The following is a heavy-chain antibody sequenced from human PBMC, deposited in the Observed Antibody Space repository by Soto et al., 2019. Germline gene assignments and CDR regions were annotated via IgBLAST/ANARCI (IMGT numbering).Heavy chain of an antibody. V-gene: IGHV3-30-3*01. CDR2: ISYDGSDK. J-gene: IGHJ4*02. Sequence: VQLVASGGGVVQPGRSLRLSCAASGFTFSSYAMHWVRQAPGKGLEWVALISYDGSDKDYADSVKGRFTISRDNSRNTLFLQMNSLRAEDTAVYYCARDYYKYYDSSGYYRSPAYWGQGTLVTVSS. CDR3: ARDYYKYYDSSGYYRSPAY. D-gene: IGHD3-22*01. CDR1: GFTFSSYA.